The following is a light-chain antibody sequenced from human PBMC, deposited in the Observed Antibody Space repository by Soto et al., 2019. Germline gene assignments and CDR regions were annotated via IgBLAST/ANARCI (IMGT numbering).Light chain of an antibody. Sequence: EIVMTQSPATLSVSPGEGATLSCRASQSISSSYLSWYQQRPGQAPRLLIYGASSRATGIPDRFSGSGSGTDFTLTISRLEPEDSAVYYCQQSGRPFGQGTKVDIK. CDR2: GAS. CDR3: QQSGRP. CDR1: QSISSSY. J-gene: IGKJ1*01. V-gene: IGKV3-20*01.